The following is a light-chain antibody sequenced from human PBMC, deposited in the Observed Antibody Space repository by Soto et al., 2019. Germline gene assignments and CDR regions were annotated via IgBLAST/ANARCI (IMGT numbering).Light chain of an antibody. CDR2: EVS. J-gene: IGLJ1*01. Sequence: SALTQPPSASGSPGQSVTLSCPGTSSDVGAYNYVSWYQQHPGKAPKLMIYEVSKRPSGVPDRFSASKSGNTASLTVSGLQAEDEADYYCSSYAGSNSFVFGTGTKVTVL. V-gene: IGLV2-8*01. CDR1: SSDVGAYNY. CDR3: SSYAGSNSFV.